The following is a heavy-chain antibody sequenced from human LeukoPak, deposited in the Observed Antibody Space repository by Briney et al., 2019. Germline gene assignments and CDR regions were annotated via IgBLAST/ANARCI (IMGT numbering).Heavy chain of an antibody. CDR2: ISCDGGST. J-gene: IGHJ4*02. CDR1: GFTFDDYA. V-gene: IGHV3-43D*03. D-gene: IGHD3-16*01. Sequence: GGSLRLSCAASGFTFDDYAMHWVRQAPRKGLEWVSLISCDGGSTYYADSVKGRFTISRDNSKNSLYLQMNSLRAEDTALYYCAKEGDRYYFDYGGQGTLVTVSS. CDR3: AKEGDRYYFDY.